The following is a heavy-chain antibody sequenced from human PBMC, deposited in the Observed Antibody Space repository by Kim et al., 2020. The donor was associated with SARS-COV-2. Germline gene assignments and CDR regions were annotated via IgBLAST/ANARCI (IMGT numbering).Heavy chain of an antibody. CDR3: ARTVDTAMVYYYYYGMDV. CDR2: INPNSGGT. V-gene: IGHV1-2*02. CDR1: GYTFTGYY. D-gene: IGHD5-18*01. J-gene: IGHJ6*02. Sequence: ASVKVSCKASGYTFTGYYMHWVRQAPGQGLEWMGWINPNSGGTNYAQKFQGRVTMTRDTSISTAYMELSRLRSDDTAVYYCARTVDTAMVYYYYYGMDVWGQGTTVTVSS.